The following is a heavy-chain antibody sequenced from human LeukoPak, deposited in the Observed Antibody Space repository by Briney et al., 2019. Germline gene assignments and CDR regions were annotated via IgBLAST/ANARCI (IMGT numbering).Heavy chain of an antibody. CDR2: ISYDGSNK. J-gene: IGHJ4*02. Sequence: LRLSCAASGFTFSSYGMHWVRQAPGKGLEWVAVISYDGSNKYYADSVRGRFTISRDISKNTMYLQMNSLRDEDTAVYYCRICGGDCSLIDCWGQGALVTVSS. CDR1: GFTFSSYG. D-gene: IGHD2-21*02. V-gene: IGHV3-30*03. CDR3: RICGGDCSLIDC.